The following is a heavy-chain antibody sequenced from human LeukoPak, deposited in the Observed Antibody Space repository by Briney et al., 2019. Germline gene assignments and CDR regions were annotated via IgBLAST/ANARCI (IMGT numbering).Heavy chain of an antibody. CDR2: ISSSSSYI. D-gene: IGHD2-2*01. Sequence: GGSLRLSCAASGFTFSSYSMSWVRQAPGKGLEWVSSISSSSSYIYYADSVKGRFTISRDNAKNSLYLQMNSLRAEDTAVYYCAGGYCSSTSCYYGMDVWGKGTTVTVSS. J-gene: IGHJ6*04. V-gene: IGHV3-21*01. CDR3: AGGYCSSTSCYYGMDV. CDR1: GFTFSSYS.